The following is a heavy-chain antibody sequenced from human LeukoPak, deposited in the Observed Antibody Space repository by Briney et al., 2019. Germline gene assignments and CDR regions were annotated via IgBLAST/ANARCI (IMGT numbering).Heavy chain of an antibody. D-gene: IGHD3-22*01. CDR2: ISGSGGST. Sequence: GGSLRLSCAASGFTFSSYGMSWVRQAPGKGLEWVSAISGSGGSTYYADSVKGRFTISRDNSKNTLYLQMNSLRAEDTAVYYCAKDRENVIVVAGFIWGQGAMVTVSS. CDR1: GFTFSSYG. V-gene: IGHV3-23*01. J-gene: IGHJ3*02. CDR3: AKDRENVIVVAGFI.